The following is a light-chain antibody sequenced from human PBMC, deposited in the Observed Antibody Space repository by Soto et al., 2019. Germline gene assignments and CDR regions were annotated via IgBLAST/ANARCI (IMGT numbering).Light chain of an antibody. CDR2: EVI. J-gene: IGLJ1*01. CDR1: SSDVGGYNY. V-gene: IGLV2-14*01. CDR3: TSYTGSSTYV. Sequence: QSALTHPASVSGSPGQSITISCTGTSSDVGGYNYVSWYQQYPGKAPKLMIYEVINRPSGVSNRFSGSKSGNTASLTISGLQAEDEADYYCTSYTGSSTYVFGTGTKLTVL.